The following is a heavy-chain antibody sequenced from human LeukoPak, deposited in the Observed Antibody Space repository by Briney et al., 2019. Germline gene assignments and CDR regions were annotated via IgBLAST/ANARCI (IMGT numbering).Heavy chain of an antibody. CDR1: EFTFSAFW. D-gene: IGHD1-26*01. J-gene: IGHJ4*02. CDR3: VRWSGTYPLYYLDY. CDR2: IRHDGGDK. V-gene: IGHV3-30*02. Sequence: PGGSLRLSCTASEFTFSAFWMSWVRQAPGKGLECVASIRHDGGDKYYSESVKGRFTISKDNTKNRLFLYMNSLRPEDTAVYYCVRWSGTYPLYYLDYWGQGTLVTVSS.